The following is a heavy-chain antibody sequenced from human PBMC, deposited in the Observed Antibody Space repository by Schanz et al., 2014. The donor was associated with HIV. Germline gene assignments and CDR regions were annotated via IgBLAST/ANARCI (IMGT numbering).Heavy chain of an antibody. J-gene: IGHJ2*01. CDR1: GGSFSAFH. CDR2: INQSGST. CDR3: ARLERDYWYFDL. Sequence: QVQLQQWGAGLLKPSETLSLTCVVYGGSFSAFHWTWIRQPPGKGLEWIGEINQSGSTNYSPSLKSRVTISLDTSKIQFSLKLSSVTAADTAVYYCARLERDYWYFDLWGRGTLVSVSS. V-gene: IGHV4-34*01.